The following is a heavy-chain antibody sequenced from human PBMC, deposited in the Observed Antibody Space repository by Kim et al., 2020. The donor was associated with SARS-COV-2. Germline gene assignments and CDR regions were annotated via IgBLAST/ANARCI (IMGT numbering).Heavy chain of an antibody. CDR2: INHSGST. CDR3: ARRRIAARNGFDP. J-gene: IGHJ5*02. D-gene: IGHD6-13*01. V-gene: IGHV4-34*01. Sequence: SETLSLTCAVYGGSFSGYYWSWIRKPPGKGLGWMGEINHSGSTNYNPSPKSRGTITVDTTTNQFSLKLSSVTAADTAGYYCARRRIAARNGFDPWGQGTLVTVSS. CDR1: GGSFSGYY.